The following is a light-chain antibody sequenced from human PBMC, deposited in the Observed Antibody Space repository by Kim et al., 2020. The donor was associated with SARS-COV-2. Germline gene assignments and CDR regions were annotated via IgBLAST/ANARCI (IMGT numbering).Light chain of an antibody. CDR2: LNSDGSH. CDR3: QTWGAGIRV. Sequence: QLVLTQSPSASASLGASVKLTCTLSSAHSNYDIAWHQQQPEKGPRFLMTLNSDGSHSRGDGIPDRFSGSSSGAEHYLIISSLQSEDEADYYCQTWGAGIRVFGGGTQLTVL. V-gene: IGLV4-69*01. J-gene: IGLJ3*02. CDR1: SAHSNYD.